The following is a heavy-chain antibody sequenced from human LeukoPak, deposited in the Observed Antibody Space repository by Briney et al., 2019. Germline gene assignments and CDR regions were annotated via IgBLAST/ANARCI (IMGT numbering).Heavy chain of an antibody. CDR1: GFTFSSYA. Sequence: PGGSLRLSCAASGFTFSSYAMSWVRQAPGKGLEWVSAISGSGGSTCYADSVKGRFTISRDISKNTLYLQMNSLRAEDTAVYYCAKRGSGWFDPWGQGTLVTVSS. CDR3: AKRGSGWFDP. V-gene: IGHV3-23*01. J-gene: IGHJ5*02. D-gene: IGHD3-10*01. CDR2: ISGSGGST.